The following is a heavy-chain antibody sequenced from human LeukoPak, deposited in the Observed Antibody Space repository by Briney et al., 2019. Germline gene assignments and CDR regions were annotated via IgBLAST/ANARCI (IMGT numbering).Heavy chain of an antibody. CDR3: AGRGPSGNYYYYGMDV. CDR2: IKQDGSEK. V-gene: IGHV3-7*01. J-gene: IGHJ6*02. CDR1: GSTFSSYW. D-gene: IGHD3-10*01. Sequence: GGSLRLSCAASGSTFSSYWMSWVRQAPGKGLEWVANIKQDGSEKYYVDSVKGRFTISRDNAKNSLYLQMNSLRAEDTAVYYCAGRGPSGNYYYYGMDVWGQGTTVTVSS.